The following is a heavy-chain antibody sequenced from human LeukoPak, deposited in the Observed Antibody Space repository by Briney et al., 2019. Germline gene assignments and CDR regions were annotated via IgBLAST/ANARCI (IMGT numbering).Heavy chain of an antibody. CDR3: ARGDGVYDYVWGRSY. Sequence: GGSLRLSCAASGFMFSDYYMVWIRHAPGKGLEWIAYISSGGDTFFYADSVKDRFTISRDNSGDSLHLQMNSLRAEDTAVYYCARGDGVYDYVWGRSYWGQGTLVTVSS. CDR2: ISSGGDTF. CDR1: GFMFSDYY. V-gene: IGHV3-11*01. D-gene: IGHD3-16*01. J-gene: IGHJ4*02.